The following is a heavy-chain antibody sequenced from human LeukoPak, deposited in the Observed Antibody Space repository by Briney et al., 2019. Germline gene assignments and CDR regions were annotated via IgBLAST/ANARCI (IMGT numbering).Heavy chain of an antibody. CDR1: GFTFSNYG. CDR2: ISYDGSNK. CDR3: AKDARFLGSNFDY. V-gene: IGHV3-30*18. Sequence: PGGSLRLSCAASGFTFSNYGMHWVRQAPGKGLEWVAVISYDGSNKYYADSVRGRFTVSRDNSKNTLYLQMNSLRAEDTAVYYCAKDARFLGSNFDYWGQGSLVTVSS. J-gene: IGHJ4*02. D-gene: IGHD3-3*01.